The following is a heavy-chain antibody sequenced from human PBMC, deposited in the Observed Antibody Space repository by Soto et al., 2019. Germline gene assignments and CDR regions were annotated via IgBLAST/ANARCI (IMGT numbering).Heavy chain of an antibody. Sequence: GASVKVSCESCGYTFTRYYIHWVRQAPGQGLEWMGIISLSGGSTSYAQNLQGRITMTRDTSTSTVYMELSSLRSDDTAVYYCVKAKEKQLVRFPFDYCGQGTLVTVSS. CDR1: GYTFTRYY. D-gene: IGHD6-13*01. V-gene: IGHV1-46*01. CDR3: VKAKEKQLVRFPFDY. J-gene: IGHJ4*02. CDR2: ISLSGGST.